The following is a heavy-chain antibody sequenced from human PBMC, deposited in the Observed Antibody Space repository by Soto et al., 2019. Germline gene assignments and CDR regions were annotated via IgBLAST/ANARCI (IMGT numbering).Heavy chain of an antibody. Sequence: SETLSVTCTVSGGSISSSSYYWGWIRQPPGKGLEWIGSIYYSGSTYYNPSLKSRVTISVDTSKNQFSLKLSSVTAADTAVYYCARQMGFGYYDFWSGYYGPGGYWGQGTLVTVSS. CDR3: ARQMGFGYYDFWSGYYGPGGY. V-gene: IGHV4-39*01. CDR1: GGSISSSSYY. CDR2: IYYSGST. D-gene: IGHD3-3*01. J-gene: IGHJ4*02.